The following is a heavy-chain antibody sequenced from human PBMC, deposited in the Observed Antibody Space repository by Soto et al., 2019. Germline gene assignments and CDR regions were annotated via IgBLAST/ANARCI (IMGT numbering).Heavy chain of an antibody. Sequence: QVQLVESGGGLVKPGGSLRLSCAVSGFTFSDDYMTWIRQAQGKGLEWVSYISSSTSNTNYADSVKGRFTISRDNAKNSLFLKMNSLRAEDTAVYYCARGRGAAADYFDFWGQGTLVTVSS. CDR3: ARGRGAAADYFDF. CDR2: ISSSTSNT. V-gene: IGHV3-11*05. CDR1: GFTFSDDY. D-gene: IGHD6-13*01. J-gene: IGHJ4*02.